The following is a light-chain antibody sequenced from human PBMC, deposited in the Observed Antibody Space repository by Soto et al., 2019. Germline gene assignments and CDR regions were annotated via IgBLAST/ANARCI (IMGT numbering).Light chain of an antibody. J-gene: IGLJ3*02. CDR3: SSYTSSSTWV. CDR1: GSDLGGYNY. CDR2: DVS. V-gene: IGLV2-14*03. Sequence: QSVLTQPASVSGSPGQSITISCTGTGSDLGGYNYVSWYQHHPGKAPKLIIYDVSYRPSGVSNRFSGSKSDNTASLTISGLQAEDEADYYCSSYTSSSTWVFGGGTKVTVL.